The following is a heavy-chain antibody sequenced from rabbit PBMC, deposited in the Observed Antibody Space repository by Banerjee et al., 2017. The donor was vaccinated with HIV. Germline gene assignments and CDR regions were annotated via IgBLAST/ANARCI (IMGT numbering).Heavy chain of an antibody. Sequence: QSLEESGGDLVKPGASLTLTCKASGLDFSSSYWICWVRQAPGKGLEWIACIDVARDGSTYYTNWAKGRFTISSHNAQNTLYLQLNSLTAADTATYFCARARMLVVVAPYYFNLWGPGTLVTVS. J-gene: IGHJ4*01. CDR1: GLDFSSSYW. D-gene: IGHD1-1*01. CDR3: ARARMLVVVAPYYFNL. CDR2: IDVARDGST. V-gene: IGHV1S40*01.